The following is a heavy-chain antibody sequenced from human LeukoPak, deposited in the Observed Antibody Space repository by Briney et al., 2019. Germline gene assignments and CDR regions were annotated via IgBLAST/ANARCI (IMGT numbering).Heavy chain of an antibody. CDR2: INHSGST. D-gene: IGHD2-2*02. Sequence: SEPLSLTCAVYGGSFSGYYWSWIRQPPGKGLEWIGEINHSGSTNYNPSLKSRVTISVDTSKNQFSLKLSSVTAADTAVYYCARGGDIVVVPAAILRYNWFDPWGQGTLVTVSS. V-gene: IGHV4-34*01. J-gene: IGHJ5*02. CDR3: ARGGDIVVVPAAILRYNWFDP. CDR1: GGSFSGYY.